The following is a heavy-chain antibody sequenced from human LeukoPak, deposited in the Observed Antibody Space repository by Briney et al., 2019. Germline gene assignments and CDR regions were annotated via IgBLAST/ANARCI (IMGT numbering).Heavy chain of an antibody. J-gene: IGHJ3*02. D-gene: IGHD3-10*01. Sequence: GGSLRLSCAASKFTFSSYAMNWVRQAPGKGLEWVANIKQDESEKYYVDSVKGRFTISRDNAKNSLYLQMNSLRAEDTAVYYCARDKEEMVRAPYAFGIWGQGTMVTVSS. CDR3: ARDKEEMVRAPYAFGI. CDR2: IKQDESEK. CDR1: KFTFSSYA. V-gene: IGHV3-7*01.